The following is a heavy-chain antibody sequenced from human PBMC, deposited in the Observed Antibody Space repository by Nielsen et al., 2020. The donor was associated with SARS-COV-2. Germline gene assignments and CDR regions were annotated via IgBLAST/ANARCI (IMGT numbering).Heavy chain of an antibody. CDR1: GGSISSGGYS. Sequence: SETLSLTCAVSGGSISSGGYSWSWIRQPPGKGLEWIGYIYHSGSTYYNPSLKSRVTISVDRSKNQFSLKLSSVTAADTAVYYCARTFNQWLLSFDYWGQGTLVTVSS. V-gene: IGHV4-30-2*01. J-gene: IGHJ4*02. CDR2: IYHSGST. D-gene: IGHD2/OR15-2a*01. CDR3: ARTFNQWLLSFDY.